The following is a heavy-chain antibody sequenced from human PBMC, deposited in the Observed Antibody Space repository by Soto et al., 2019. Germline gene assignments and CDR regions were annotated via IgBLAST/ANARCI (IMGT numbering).Heavy chain of an antibody. Sequence: PSETLSLTCSVSGGSISGYYWSWIRQSPGKGLEWLGYVYYTGSTNYSPSLRSRVSISVDTSKNEFSLRLSFVTAADTAVYFCARSVAVPGAHIDYWGQGXQLTVSS. CDR2: VYYTGST. CDR3: ARSVAVPGAHIDY. V-gene: IGHV4-59*01. CDR1: GGSISGYY. J-gene: IGHJ4*02. D-gene: IGHD6-19*01.